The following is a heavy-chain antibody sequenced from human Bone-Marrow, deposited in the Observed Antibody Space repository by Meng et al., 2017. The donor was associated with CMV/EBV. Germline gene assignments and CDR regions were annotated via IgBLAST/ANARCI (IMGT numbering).Heavy chain of an antibody. J-gene: IGHJ6*02. CDR2: ISSSSSTI. CDR1: GFTFSSYS. Sequence: GVLKISCAASGFTFSSYSMNWVRQAPGKGLEWVSYISSSSSTIYYADSVKGRFTISRDNAKNSLYLQMNSLRAEDTAVYYCAGEPSPDPYYYYYGMDVWGQGTTVTVSS. CDR3: AGEPSPDPYYYYYGMDV. V-gene: IGHV3-48*04. D-gene: IGHD1-14*01.